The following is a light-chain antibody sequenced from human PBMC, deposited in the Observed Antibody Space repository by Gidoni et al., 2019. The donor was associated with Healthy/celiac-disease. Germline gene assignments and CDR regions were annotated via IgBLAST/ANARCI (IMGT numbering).Light chain of an antibody. J-gene: IGKJ4*01. Sequence: EIVLTQSPATLSLSPGERATLSCRASQSVSSYLAWYQQKPGQAPRLLIYDASNRATGIPARFSGSWSGTDFTLTISSLEPEDFAVYYCQQRSNWLTCGGXTKVEIK. CDR2: DAS. CDR3: QQRSNWLT. V-gene: IGKV3-11*01. CDR1: QSVSSY.